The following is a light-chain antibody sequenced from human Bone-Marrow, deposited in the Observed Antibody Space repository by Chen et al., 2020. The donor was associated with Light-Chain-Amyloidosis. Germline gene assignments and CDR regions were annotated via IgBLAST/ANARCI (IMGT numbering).Light chain of an antibody. CDR3: TSYAGGHTLPV. V-gene: IGLV2-8*01. J-gene: IGLJ2*01. CDR2: EVN. Sequence: QSALTQPPSASGSPGQSITISCTGTSSDFGAYNYVSWYQQHPGKAPKLMIYEVNKRPSGVPDRFSGSKSGNTASLTVSGLQAEDEADYYCTSYAGGHTLPVFGVGTSLTVL. CDR1: SSDFGAYNY.